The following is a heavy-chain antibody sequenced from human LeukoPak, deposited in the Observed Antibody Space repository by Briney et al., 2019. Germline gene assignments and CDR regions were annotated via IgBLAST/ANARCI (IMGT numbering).Heavy chain of an antibody. V-gene: IGHV1-2*02. CDR2: INPNSGGT. CDR1: GYTFTGYY. Sequence: GASVKVSCKASGYTFTGYYMHWVRQAPGQGLEWMGWINPNSGGTNYAQKFQGRVTMTRDTSISTAYMELSRLRSDDTAVYYCARVPYYYGSGGFDHWGRGTLVTVSS. D-gene: IGHD3-10*01. CDR3: ARVPYYYGSGGFDH. J-gene: IGHJ4*02.